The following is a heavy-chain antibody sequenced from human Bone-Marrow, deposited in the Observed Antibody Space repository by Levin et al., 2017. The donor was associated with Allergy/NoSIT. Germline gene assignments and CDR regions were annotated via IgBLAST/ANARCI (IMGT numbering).Heavy chain of an antibody. J-gene: IGHJ5*02. CDR2: ISAYNGNT. CDR3: ARDYFPGLTAMVTDWFDP. Sequence: ASVKVSCKASGYTFTSYGISWVRQAPGQGLEWMGWISAYNGNTNYAQKLQGRVTMTTDTSTSTAYMELRSLRSDDTAVYYCARDYFPGLTAMVTDWFDPWGQGTLVTVSS. CDR1: GYTFTSYG. V-gene: IGHV1-18*01. D-gene: IGHD5-18*01.